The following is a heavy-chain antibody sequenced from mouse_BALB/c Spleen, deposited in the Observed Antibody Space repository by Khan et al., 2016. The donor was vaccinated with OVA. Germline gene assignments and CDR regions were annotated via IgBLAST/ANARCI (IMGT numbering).Heavy chain of an antibody. CDR1: GYAFTDYN. J-gene: IGHJ3*01. CDR2: ITPNNGGT. Sequence: VRLQQSGPELVKPGASVKIPCKASGYAFTDYNMDWVKQSHGKSLEWIGDITPNNGGTIYNQKFKGKATLTVDKSSSTAYMELRSLTSEDTAVYYCAIGGFGSPFAYWGQGTLVTVS. CDR3: AIGGFGSPFAY. D-gene: IGHD1-1*01. V-gene: IGHV1-18*01.